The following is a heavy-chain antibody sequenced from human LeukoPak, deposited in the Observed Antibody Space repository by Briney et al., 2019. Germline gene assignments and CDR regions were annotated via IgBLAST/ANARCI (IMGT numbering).Heavy chain of an antibody. CDR2: VYTSGST. CDR1: GRSNSSYY. CDR3: ARDSGYCSGGSCLHYGMDV. D-gene: IGHD2-15*01. Sequence: PSDTLTLTCTVSGRSNSSYYWSWIQQPAGKGREGIGRVYTSGSTNYDPSLKSRLTRSADTTKNQFSLKLSTVTAADTAVYYCARDSGYCSGGSCLHYGMDVWGQGTTVTVSS. J-gene: IGHJ6*02. V-gene: IGHV4-4*07.